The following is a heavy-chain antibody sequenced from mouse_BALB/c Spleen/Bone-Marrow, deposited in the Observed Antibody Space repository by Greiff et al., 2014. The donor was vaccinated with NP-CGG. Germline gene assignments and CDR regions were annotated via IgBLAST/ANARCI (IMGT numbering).Heavy chain of an antibody. CDR3: SRDYYGSSHFDY. CDR1: GSSITSDYA. D-gene: IGHD1-1*01. J-gene: IGHJ2*01. Sequence: VQLQQSGPGLVKPSQSLSLTCTVSGSSITSDYAWNWIRQFPGNKLEWMGYINYSGSTSYNPSLKSRISITRDTSKNQFFLQLNSVTTEDTATYYCSRDYYGSSHFDYWGQGTTLTVSS. V-gene: IGHV3-2*02. CDR2: INYSGST.